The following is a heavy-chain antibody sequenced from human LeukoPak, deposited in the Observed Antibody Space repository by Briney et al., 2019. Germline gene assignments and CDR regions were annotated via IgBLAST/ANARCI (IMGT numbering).Heavy chain of an antibody. CDR2: ISYSGTT. J-gene: IGHJ3*02. Sequence: SETLSLTCAVYGGSFSGYYWGWIRQPPGEGLEWIGSISYSGTTYYNPSLKSRVTISVDTSKNQFSLRLSSVTAADTAVYYCARSSSIVGATAAFDIWGQGTMVTVSS. CDR1: GGSFSGYY. CDR3: ARSSSIVGATAAFDI. V-gene: IGHV4-39*01. D-gene: IGHD1-26*01.